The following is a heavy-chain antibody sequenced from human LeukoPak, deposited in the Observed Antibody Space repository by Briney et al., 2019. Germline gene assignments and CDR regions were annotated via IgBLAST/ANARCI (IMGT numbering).Heavy chain of an antibody. D-gene: IGHD3-3*01. J-gene: IGHJ4*02. CDR1: GYTFTSYY. V-gene: IGHV1-46*01. CDR3: ARDLADFWSGKISPGDY. Sequence: EASVKVSCKASGYTFTSYYMHWVRQAPGQGLEWMGIINPSGGSTSYAQKFQGRVTMTRDMSTSTVYMELSSPRSEDTAVYYCARDLADFWSGKISPGDYWGQGTLVTVSS. CDR2: INPSGGST.